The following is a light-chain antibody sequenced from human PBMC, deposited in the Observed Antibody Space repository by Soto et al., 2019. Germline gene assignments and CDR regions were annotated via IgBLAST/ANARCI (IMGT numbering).Light chain of an antibody. J-gene: IGLJ1*01. V-gene: IGLV2-23*01. CDR2: EGT. Sequence: QSVLTQPASVSGSPGQSITISCTGTSSDVGSYNLVSWYQQHPGKAPKLMIYEGTKRPSGVSDRFSGSKSGNTASLTISGLQAEDEADYYCCSYAGNYTYVFGTGTKLTVL. CDR1: SSDVGSYNL. CDR3: CSYAGNYTYV.